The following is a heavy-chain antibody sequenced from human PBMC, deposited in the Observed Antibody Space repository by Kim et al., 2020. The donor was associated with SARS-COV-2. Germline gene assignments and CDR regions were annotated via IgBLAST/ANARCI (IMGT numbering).Heavy chain of an antibody. Sequence: GGSLRLSCAASGFTFSSYGMHWVRQAPGKGLEWVAVIWYDGSNKYYADSVKGRFTISRDNSKNTLYLQMNSLRAEDTAVYYCARGDRTGYNVFDWGQGTLVTVSS. J-gene: IGHJ4*02. CDR1: GFTFSSYG. D-gene: IGHD5-12*01. CDR3: ARGDRTGYNVFD. V-gene: IGHV3-33*01. CDR2: IWYDGSNK.